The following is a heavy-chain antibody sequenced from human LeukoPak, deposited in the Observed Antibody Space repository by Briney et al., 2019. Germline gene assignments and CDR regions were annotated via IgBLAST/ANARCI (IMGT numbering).Heavy chain of an antibody. D-gene: IGHD1-26*01. J-gene: IGHJ4*02. Sequence: PSETLSLTCTVSGDSISSFYWNWFRQPPGKGLEWIGYIYNDGTTKYNPSLGSRVYMSVDTSNDNFSLKMHSVAAADTAVYYFARAPPPRGVGGYWGKG. V-gene: IGHV4-59*01. CDR2: IYNDGTT. CDR3: ARAPPPRGVGGY. CDR1: GDSISSFY.